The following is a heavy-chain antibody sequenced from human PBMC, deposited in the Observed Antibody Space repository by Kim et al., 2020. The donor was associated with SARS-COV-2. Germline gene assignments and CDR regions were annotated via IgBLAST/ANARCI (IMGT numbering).Heavy chain of an antibody. J-gene: IGHJ6*02. Sequence: GSLRLSCAASGFTFSSYAMHWVRQAPGKGLEWVAVISYDGSNKYYADSVKGRFTISRDNSKNTLYLQMNSLRAEDTAVYYCARGISSSWDYYYYYGMDVWGQGTTVTVSS. D-gene: IGHD6-13*01. V-gene: IGHV3-30*04. CDR1: GFTFSSYA. CDR3: ARGISSSWDYYYYYGMDV. CDR2: ISYDGSNK.